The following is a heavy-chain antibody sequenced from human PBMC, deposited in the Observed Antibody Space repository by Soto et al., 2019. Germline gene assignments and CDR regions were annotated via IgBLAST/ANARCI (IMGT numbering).Heavy chain of an antibody. D-gene: IGHD1-26*01. CDR1: AFIFTGYG. Sequence: GGCLKISCAASAFIFTGYGMRWVLQAPGKGLECVAVVRHDGSDIHYADSVKGRFIISRDNAKNSLYLQMNSLREDEDTAVYYCARGGAWAFDLWGQGTMVTVSS. CDR2: VRHDGSDI. V-gene: IGHV3-33*01. CDR3: ARGGAWAFDL. J-gene: IGHJ3*01.